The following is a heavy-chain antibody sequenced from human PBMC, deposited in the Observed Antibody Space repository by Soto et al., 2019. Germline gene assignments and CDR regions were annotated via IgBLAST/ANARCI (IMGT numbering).Heavy chain of an antibody. CDR3: AKSIAEVGPKLPIDP. D-gene: IGHD1-26*01. Sequence: PVGSLRLSCAASGFTFSSYAMSWVRQAPGKGLEWVSAISGSGGSTYYADSVKGRFTISRDNSKNTLYLQMNSLRAEDTAVYYCAKSIAEVGPKLPIDPWGQGTLVTVSS. CDR2: ISGSGGST. V-gene: IGHV3-23*01. CDR1: GFTFSSYA. J-gene: IGHJ5*02.